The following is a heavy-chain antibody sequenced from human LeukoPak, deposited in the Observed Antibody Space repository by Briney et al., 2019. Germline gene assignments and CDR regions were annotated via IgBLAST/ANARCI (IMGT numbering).Heavy chain of an antibody. V-gene: IGHV4-34*01. D-gene: IGHD1-26*01. CDR2: INHSGST. Sequence: SETLSLTCAVYGGSFSGYYWSWIRQPPGKGLEWIGEINHSGSTNYNPSLKSRVTISVDTSKNQFSLKLSSVTAADTAVYYCARAAGRDTTSGLDFDYWGQGILVTVSS. J-gene: IGHJ4*02. CDR1: GGSFSGYY. CDR3: ARAAGRDTTSGLDFDY.